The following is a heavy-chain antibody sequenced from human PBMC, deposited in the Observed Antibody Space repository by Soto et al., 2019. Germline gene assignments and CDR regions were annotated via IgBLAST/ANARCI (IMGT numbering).Heavy chain of an antibody. D-gene: IGHD4-4*01. J-gene: IGHJ5*02. CDR2: INYSGDT. CDR3: AQRTLTNWFDP. V-gene: IGHV4-34*01. CDR1: GGSFSGHF. Sequence: SETLSLTCAVYGGSFSGHFCSWVRQPPGKGLEWIGEINYSGDTNYNPSLKSRVTISVDTSKNQFSLQLNSVTATDTAVYYCAQRTLTNWFDPWGQGTPVTVSS.